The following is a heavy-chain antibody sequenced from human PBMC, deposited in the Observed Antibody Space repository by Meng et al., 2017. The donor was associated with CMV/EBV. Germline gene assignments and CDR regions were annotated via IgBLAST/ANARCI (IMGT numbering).Heavy chain of an antibody. CDR2: ISYDGSNK. V-gene: IGHV3-30-3*01. D-gene: IGHD2-2*01. Sequence: LSLTCAASGFTFSSSAMHWVRQAPGKGLEWVAVISYDGSNKYYADSVKGRFTISRDNSKNTLYLQMNSLRAEDTAVYYCASRCSSTSCRNWFDPWGQGTLVTVSS. J-gene: IGHJ5*02. CDR1: GFTFSSSA. CDR3: ASRCSSTSCRNWFDP.